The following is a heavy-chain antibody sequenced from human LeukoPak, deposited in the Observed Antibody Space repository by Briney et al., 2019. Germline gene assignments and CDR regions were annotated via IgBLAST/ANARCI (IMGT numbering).Heavy chain of an antibody. V-gene: IGHV4-39*01. CDR3: ARTDYVWGSYRYTFDY. CDR2: IYYSGST. J-gene: IGHJ4*02. Sequence: WVRQPPGKGLEWIGSIYYSGSTYYNPSLKSRVTISVDTSKNQFSLKLSSVTAADTAVYYCARTDYVWGSYRYTFDYWGQGTLVTVSS. D-gene: IGHD3-16*02.